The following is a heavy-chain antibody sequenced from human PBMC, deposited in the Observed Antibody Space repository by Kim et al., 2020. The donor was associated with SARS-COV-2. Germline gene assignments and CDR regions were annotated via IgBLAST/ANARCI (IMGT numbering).Heavy chain of an antibody. J-gene: IGHJ3*02. V-gene: IGHV3-53*01. Sequence: ADSLRGRFTISRDNYKNTLYLQVNSLRAEDTAIYYCARTIVSTTHDAFDIWGQGTMVTVSS. D-gene: IGHD5-12*01. CDR3: ARTIVSTTHDAFDI.